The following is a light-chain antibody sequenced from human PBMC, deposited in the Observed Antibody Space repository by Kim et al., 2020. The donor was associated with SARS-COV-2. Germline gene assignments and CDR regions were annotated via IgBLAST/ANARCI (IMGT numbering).Light chain of an antibody. Sequence: KPSTTSGTRNTGTIASNYVQWYRQRPGRSPTTVIYADKQRPSGVPDRFAGSIDSSSNSASLTISGMRPEDEADYYCQSYDSTNHWVFGGGTQLTVL. J-gene: IGLJ3*02. CDR1: TGTIASNY. V-gene: IGLV6-57*01. CDR3: QSYDSTNHWV. CDR2: ADK.